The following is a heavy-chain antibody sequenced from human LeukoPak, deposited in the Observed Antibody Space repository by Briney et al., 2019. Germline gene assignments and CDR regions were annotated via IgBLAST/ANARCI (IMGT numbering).Heavy chain of an antibody. J-gene: IGHJ5*02. CDR1: GYTFINYG. D-gene: IGHD3-3*01. V-gene: IGHV1-18*01. CDR2: ISANSGNT. Sequence: ASVKVSCKASGYTFINYGISWVRQAPGQELEWMGWISANSGNTKFAQKVQGRITMTTDTSTSTAYMELRSLRSDDTAIYYCARDRHYDASTVFDPWGQGTLVTVSS. CDR3: ARDRHYDASTVFDP.